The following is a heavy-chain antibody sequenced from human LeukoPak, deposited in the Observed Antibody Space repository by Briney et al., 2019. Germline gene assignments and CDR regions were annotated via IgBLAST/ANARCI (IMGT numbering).Heavy chain of an antibody. V-gene: IGHV3-23*01. Sequence: GGSLRLSCAASGFTFTTFAMNWVRQAPGKGLEGVSVISGSGYTTHYADSVKGRFTISRDNFENMVYLQMNSLRAEDTAVYYCAKDLRYSGTTTDAFDIWGQGTMVTVSS. D-gene: IGHD1-26*01. J-gene: IGHJ3*02. CDR1: GFTFTTFA. CDR3: AKDLRYSGTTTDAFDI. CDR2: ISGSGYTT.